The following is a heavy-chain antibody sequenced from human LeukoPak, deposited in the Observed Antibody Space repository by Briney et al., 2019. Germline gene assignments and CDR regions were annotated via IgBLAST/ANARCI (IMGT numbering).Heavy chain of an antibody. CDR3: AREGAAAGPRPFYYYYGMDV. CDR1: GGSISSYY. D-gene: IGHD6-13*01. J-gene: IGHJ6*02. V-gene: IGHV4-4*07. CDR2: IYTSGST. Sequence: SETLSLTCTVSGGSISSYYWSWIRQPAGKGLEWIGRIYTSGSTNYNPSLKSRVTMSVDTSKNQFSLKLSSVTAADTAVYYCAREGAAAGPRPFYYYYGMDVWGQGTTVTVSS.